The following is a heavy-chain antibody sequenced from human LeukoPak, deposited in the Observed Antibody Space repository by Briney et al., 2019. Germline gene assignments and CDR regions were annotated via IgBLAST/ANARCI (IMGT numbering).Heavy chain of an antibody. CDR3: ARRSGNVAVAFDY. D-gene: IGHD6-19*01. CDR2: IYHSGST. J-gene: IGHJ4*02. Sequence: PSQTLSLTCTVSGGSISSGDYYWSWIRQPPGKGLEWVGYIYHSGSTYYNPSLKSRVTISVDKSKNQFSLKLSSVTAADTAVYYCARRSGNVAVAFDYWGQGTLVTVSS. CDR1: GGSISSGDYY. V-gene: IGHV4-30-4*01.